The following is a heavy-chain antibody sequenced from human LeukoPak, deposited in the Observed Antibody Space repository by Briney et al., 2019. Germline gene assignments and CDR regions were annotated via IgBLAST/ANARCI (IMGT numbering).Heavy chain of an antibody. CDR3: AREIVAAARAGHDNWFDP. J-gene: IGHJ5*02. Sequence: ASVKVSCKASGYTFTGHYMHWVRQAPGQGLEWMGWINPNSGGTNYAQKFQGRVTMTRDTSISTAYMELSRLRSDDTAVYYCAREIVAAARAGHDNWFDPWGQGTLVTVSS. CDR1: GYTFTGHY. CDR2: INPNSGGT. V-gene: IGHV1-2*02. D-gene: IGHD6-13*01.